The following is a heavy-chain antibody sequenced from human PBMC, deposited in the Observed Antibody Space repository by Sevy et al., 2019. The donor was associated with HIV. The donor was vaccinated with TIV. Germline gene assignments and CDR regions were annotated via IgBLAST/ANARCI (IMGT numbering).Heavy chain of an antibody. D-gene: IGHD3-22*01. CDR1: GFTVSSNY. J-gene: IGHJ3*02. CDR3: ARGGYYDSSGYYIPAESPSAFDI. CDR2: IYSGGST. V-gene: IGHV3-53*01. Sequence: GGSLRLSCAASGFTVSSNYMRWVRQAPGKGLEWVSVIYSGGSTYYADSVKGRFTISRDNSKNTLYLQMNSLRAEDTAVYYCARGGYYDSSGYYIPAESPSAFDIWGQGTMVTVSS.